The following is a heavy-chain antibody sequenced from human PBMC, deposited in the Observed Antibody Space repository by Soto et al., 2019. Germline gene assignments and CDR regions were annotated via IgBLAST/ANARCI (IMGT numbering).Heavy chain of an antibody. J-gene: IGHJ4*02. D-gene: IGHD6-6*01. Sequence: ASVKVSCKASGYTFTTYDINWVRQATGQGLEWMGWMNPNSGNTAYAHNFQGRVTMSRSTSISTAYMELSSLRSEDTAVYYCVRGGSSSSEGSDYWGQGTLVTVSS. CDR3: VRGGSSSSEGSDY. CDR1: GYTFTTYD. V-gene: IGHV1-8*01. CDR2: MNPNSGNT.